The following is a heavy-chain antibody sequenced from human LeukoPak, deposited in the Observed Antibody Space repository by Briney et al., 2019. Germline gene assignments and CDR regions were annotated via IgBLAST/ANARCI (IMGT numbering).Heavy chain of an antibody. CDR2: INPSGGST. Sequence: GASVKVSCNASGYTFTSYYLHWVRQAPGQGLEWMGIINPSGGSTTYAQKFQGRVTMTRDTSTSTVYMELSSLRSEDTAVYYCTRDPGVIAAADTFFDYWGQGTLVTVSS. D-gene: IGHD6-13*01. CDR1: GYTFTSYY. J-gene: IGHJ4*02. V-gene: IGHV1-46*01. CDR3: TRDPGVIAAADTFFDY.